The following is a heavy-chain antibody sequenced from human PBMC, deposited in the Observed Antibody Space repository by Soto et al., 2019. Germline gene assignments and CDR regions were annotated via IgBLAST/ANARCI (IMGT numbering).Heavy chain of an antibody. CDR2: MSSSSSYK. CDR3: ARDRVTYSYYYYGMDV. Sequence: PGGSLRLSCAAAGFPFSSYSMNWVRQAPGKGLEWVSSMSSSSSYKYYADSVKGRFTISRDNAKNSLYLQMNSLRAEDTAVYYCARDRVTYSYYYYGMDVWGQGTTVTVSS. J-gene: IGHJ6*02. V-gene: IGHV3-21*01. CDR1: GFPFSSYS. D-gene: IGHD2-21*02.